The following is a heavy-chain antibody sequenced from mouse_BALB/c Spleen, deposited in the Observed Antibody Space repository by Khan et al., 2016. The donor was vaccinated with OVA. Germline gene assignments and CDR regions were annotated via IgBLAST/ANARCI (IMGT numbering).Heavy chain of an antibody. Sequence: VQLQQSGAELVKPGASVKLSCPASGFNIKDTYIHWLKQRPEQGLEWIGRIDPPNDDSKYGPKFQAKAPLTADTSSNTAYLQLSSLTSEDTAVYYCATLDGNPIAFWGQGTQVSVSA. CDR3: ATLDGNPIAF. D-gene: IGHD2-1*01. CDR2: IDPPNDDS. V-gene: IGHV14-3*02. CDR1: GFNIKDTY. J-gene: IGHJ3*01.